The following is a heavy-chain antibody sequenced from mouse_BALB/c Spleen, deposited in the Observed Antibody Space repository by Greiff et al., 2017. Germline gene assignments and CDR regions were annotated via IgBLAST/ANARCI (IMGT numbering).Heavy chain of an antibody. CDR3: ARKGLYYDTYYYAMDY. CDR2: ISSGSSTI. J-gene: IGHJ4*01. Sequence: DVKLVESGGGLVQPGGSRKLSCAASGFTFSSFGMHWVRQAPEKGLEWVAYISSGSSTIYYADTVKGRFTISRDNPKNTLFLQMTSLRSEDTAMYYCARKGLYYDTYYYAMDYWGQGTSVTVSS. D-gene: IGHD2-4*01. V-gene: IGHV5-17*02. CDR1: GFTFSSFG.